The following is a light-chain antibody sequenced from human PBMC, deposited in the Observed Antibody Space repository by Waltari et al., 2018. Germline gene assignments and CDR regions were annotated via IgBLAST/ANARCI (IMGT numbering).Light chain of an antibody. CDR3: YSAADNNVGV. J-gene: IGLJ1*01. CDR2: KDN. CDR1: LLAKKY. V-gene: IGLV3-27*01. Sequence: SYELTQPSSVSVSPGQTASITCSGDLLAKKYARWFQQKPGQAPALVIFKDNERPAGIPERFSGSSAGTSVTLTISGAQVEDEADYYCYSAADNNVGVFGPGTKVTVL.